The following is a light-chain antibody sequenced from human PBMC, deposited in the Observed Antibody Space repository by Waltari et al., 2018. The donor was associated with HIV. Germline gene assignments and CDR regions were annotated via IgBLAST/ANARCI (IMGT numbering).Light chain of an antibody. CDR3: QAWDKTVV. V-gene: IGLV3-1*01. Sequence: YGLTQAPSVSVSPGQTASITCSGDELGDRYASWYHQKPGQSPVLVIYEDNKRPSGIPERFSGSNSGNTATLTISGTQAMDEADYYCQAWDKTVVFGGGTKLTVV. J-gene: IGLJ2*01. CDR2: EDN. CDR1: ELGDRY.